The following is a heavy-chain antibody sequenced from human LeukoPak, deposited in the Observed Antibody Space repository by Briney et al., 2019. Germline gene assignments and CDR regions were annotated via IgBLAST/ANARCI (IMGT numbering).Heavy chain of an antibody. CDR3: ARVYPRMVAYGY. Sequence: GGSLRLSCAASGFTFSSYSMNWVRQAPGKGLEWVSYISASSSTIHYADSVQGRFTMSRDNAKNSLYLQMNSLRVEDTAVYYCARVYPRMVAYGYWGQGTQVTVSS. CDR1: GFTFSSYS. V-gene: IGHV3-48*04. J-gene: IGHJ4*02. D-gene: IGHD5-12*01. CDR2: ISASSSTI.